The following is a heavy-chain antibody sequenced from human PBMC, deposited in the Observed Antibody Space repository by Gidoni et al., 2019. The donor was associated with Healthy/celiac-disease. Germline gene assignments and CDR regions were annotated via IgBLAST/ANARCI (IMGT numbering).Heavy chain of an antibody. J-gene: IGHJ4*02. D-gene: IGHD3-22*01. Sequence: EVQLVESGGGLVKPGGSLRLSCPASGFTFSSYSMNWVRQAPGKGLEWGSSISSSSSYIYEADSVKGRFTISRDNAKNSLYLQMNSRRAEDTAVYYCAREHLSSGYHTVDYWGQGTLVTVSS. V-gene: IGHV3-21*01. CDR3: AREHLSSGYHTVDY. CDR1: GFTFSSYS. CDR2: ISSSSSYI.